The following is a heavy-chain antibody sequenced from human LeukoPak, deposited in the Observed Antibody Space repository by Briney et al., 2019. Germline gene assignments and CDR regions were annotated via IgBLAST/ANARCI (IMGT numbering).Heavy chain of an antibody. V-gene: IGHV3-23*01. CDR2: ISGSGGST. Sequence: GGSLRLSCAASGFTFSSYAMSWVRQAPGKGLEWVSAISGSGGSTHYADSVKGRFTISRDNSKNTLYLQMNSLRAEDTAVYYCARNLGYCGGGSCYPDYYFDYWGQGTLVTVSS. J-gene: IGHJ4*02. CDR3: ARNLGYCGGGSCYPDYYFDY. D-gene: IGHD2-15*01. CDR1: GFTFSSYA.